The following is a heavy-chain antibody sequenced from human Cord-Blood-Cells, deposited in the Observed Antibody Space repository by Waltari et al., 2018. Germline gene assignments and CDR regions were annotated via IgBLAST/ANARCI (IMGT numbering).Heavy chain of an antibody. CDR1: GYTLTESS. D-gene: IGHD3-3*01. V-gene: IGHV1-24*01. CDR3: ATDRSVGVVTNWFDP. J-gene: IGHJ5*02. Sequence: QVQLVQSGAEAKKPEASVKVSCKVSGYTLTESSMHWVRQAPGKGLEWMGGCHPSDGKTIYGQKFQGRVTMTEDTSTDTAYMELSSLRSEDTAVYYCATDRSVGVVTNWFDPWGQGTLVTVSS. CDR2: CHPSDGKT.